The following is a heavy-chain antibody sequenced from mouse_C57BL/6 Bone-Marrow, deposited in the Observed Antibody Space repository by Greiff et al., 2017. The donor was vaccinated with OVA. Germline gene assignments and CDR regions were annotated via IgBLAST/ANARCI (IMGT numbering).Heavy chain of an antibody. D-gene: IGHD1-1*01. V-gene: IGHV3-1*01. J-gene: IGHJ1*03. Sequence: ESGPGMVKPSQSLSLTCTVTGYSITSGYDWHWIRHFPGNKLEWMGYISYSGSTNYNPSLKSRISITHDTSKNHFFLKLNSVTTEDTATYYCARGGIYYYGSSYYFDVWGTGTTVTVSS. CDR2: ISYSGST. CDR3: ARGGIYYYGSSYYFDV. CDR1: GYSITSGYD.